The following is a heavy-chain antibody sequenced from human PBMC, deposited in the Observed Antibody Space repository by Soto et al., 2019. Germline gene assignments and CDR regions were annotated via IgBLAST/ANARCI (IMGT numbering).Heavy chain of an antibody. D-gene: IGHD3-22*01. V-gene: IGHV3-74*01. CDR3: ARDTYYYDSSDHFSADAFNI. Sequence: EVQLVESGGGLVQPGGSLRLSCAASGFTSSSYWIHWVRQAPGKGLVWVSRISNDGSSTNYADSVKGRLTISRDNAKNTVYLQLNSLNADHTAVYYCARDTYYYDSSDHFSADAFNIWGQGTMVTVSS. CDR1: GFTSSSYW. CDR2: ISNDGSST. J-gene: IGHJ3*02.